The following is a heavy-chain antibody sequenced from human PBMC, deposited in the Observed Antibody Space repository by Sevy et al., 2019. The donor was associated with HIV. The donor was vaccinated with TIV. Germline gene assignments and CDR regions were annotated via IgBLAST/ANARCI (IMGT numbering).Heavy chain of an antibody. CDR1: GFTFSSYG. D-gene: IGHD2-15*01. V-gene: IGHV3-30*18. CDR3: AKDAPYCSGGSCYSGWFDP. CDR2: ISYDGSNK. J-gene: IGHJ5*02. Sequence: GGSLRLSCAASGFTFSSYGMHWVRQAPSKGLEWVAVISYDGSNKYYADSVKGRFTISRDNSKNTLYLQMNSLRAEDTTVYYCAKDAPYCSGGSCYSGWFDPWGQGTLVTVSS.